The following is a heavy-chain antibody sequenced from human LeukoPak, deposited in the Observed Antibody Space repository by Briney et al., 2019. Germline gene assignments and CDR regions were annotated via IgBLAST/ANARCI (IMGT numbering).Heavy chain of an antibody. D-gene: IGHD3-10*01. V-gene: IGHV4-31*03. CDR3: ARVVVYYGSGSYPNYYYGMDV. J-gene: IGHJ6*02. CDR2: IYYSGST. Sequence: SQTLSLTCTVSGGSISSGGYYWSWIRQHPGKGLEWIGYIYYSGSTYYNPSLKSRVTISVDTSKNQFSLKLSSVTAADTAVYYCARVVVYYGSGSYPNYYYGMDVWGQGTTVTVSS. CDR1: GGSISSGGYY.